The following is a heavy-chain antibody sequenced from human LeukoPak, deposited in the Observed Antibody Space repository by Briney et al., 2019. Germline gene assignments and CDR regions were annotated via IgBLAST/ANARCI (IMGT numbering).Heavy chain of an antibody. CDR2: MNPNSGNT. CDR3: ARVEGITIFGVVIYNWFDP. Sequence: ASVKVSCKASGYTFTSYDINWVRQATGQGLEWMGWMNPNSGNTGYAQKFQGRVTMTRNTSISTAYMELSSLRSDDTAVYYCARVEGITIFGVVIYNWFDPWGQGTLVTVSS. D-gene: IGHD3-3*01. CDR1: GYTFTSYD. V-gene: IGHV1-8*02. J-gene: IGHJ5*02.